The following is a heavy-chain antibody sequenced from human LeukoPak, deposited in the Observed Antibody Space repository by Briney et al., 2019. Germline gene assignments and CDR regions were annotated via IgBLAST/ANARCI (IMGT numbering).Heavy chain of an antibody. V-gene: IGHV3-21*01. CDR3: ARDVRAAGLMDV. Sequence: PGGSLRLSCAASGFTFSSYWMNWVRQAPGKGLEWVSSISASTTYIDYADSVKGRFTISRDNAKNSLYLQLNSLRAEDTAVYYCARDVRAAGLMDVWGQGTTVTCSS. J-gene: IGHJ6*02. CDR1: GFTFSSYW. CDR2: ISASTTYI. D-gene: IGHD6-13*01.